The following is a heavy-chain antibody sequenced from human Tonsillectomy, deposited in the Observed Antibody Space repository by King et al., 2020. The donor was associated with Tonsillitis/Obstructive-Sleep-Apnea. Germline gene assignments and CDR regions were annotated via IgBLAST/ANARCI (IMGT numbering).Heavy chain of an antibody. D-gene: IGHD4-11*01. V-gene: IGHV4-34*01. CDR2: IDHSGGT. CDR3: ARLISGDYSNGNWFDP. CDR1: GGSFSGYY. J-gene: IGHJ5*02. Sequence: VQLQQWGAGLLKPSETLSLTCVVYGGSFSGYYWSWIRQPPGKGLEWIGEIDHSGGTNYNPSLKSRVSVSADTSKKQFSLKLRSVTAADTAVYYCARLISGDYSNGNWFDPGGQGTLAT.